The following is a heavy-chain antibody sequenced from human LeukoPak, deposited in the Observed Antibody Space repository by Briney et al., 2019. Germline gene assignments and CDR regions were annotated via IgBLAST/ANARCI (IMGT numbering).Heavy chain of an antibody. CDR3: AKAMHYGAGSKFDY. V-gene: IGHV3-23*01. Sequence: PGGSLRLSCAASGSTFSSYAMTWVRQAPGTGLEWVSTIGGSGGGTYYADSVKGRFAISRDNSKSTLYLQMNSLRVEDTAVYYCAKAMHYGAGSKFDYWGQGTLVTVSS. D-gene: IGHD3-10*01. CDR1: GSTFSSYA. CDR2: IGGSGGGT. J-gene: IGHJ4*02.